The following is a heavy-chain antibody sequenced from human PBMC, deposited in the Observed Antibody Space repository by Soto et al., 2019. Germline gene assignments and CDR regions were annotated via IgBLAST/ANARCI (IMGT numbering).Heavy chain of an antibody. J-gene: IGHJ6*02. Sequence: ASVKVSCKASGYTFTSYYMHWVRQAPGQGLEWMGIINPSGGSTSYAQKFQGRVTMTRDTSTSTVYMELSSLRSEDTAVYYCARVPAADYYYYGMDVGGQGTTVTVSS. CDR3: ARVPAADYYYYGMDV. CDR1: GYTFTSYY. CDR2: INPSGGST. D-gene: IGHD2-2*01. V-gene: IGHV1-46*01.